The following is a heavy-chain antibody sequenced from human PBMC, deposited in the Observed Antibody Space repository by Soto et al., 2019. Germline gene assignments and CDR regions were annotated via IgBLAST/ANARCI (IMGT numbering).Heavy chain of an antibody. CDR1: GGSVNGYY. CDR2: IHHNGST. V-gene: IGHV4-34*01. D-gene: IGHD2-2*01. Sequence: SETLSLTCAVYGGSVNGYYWNWIRQPPGKGLEWIGEIHHNGSTHYNPYLKSRVTISVDTSKKQFSLKLSYVTAADTAVYYCARDRGNRYCSSTSCSIGNYYYYYGMDVWGQGTTVTVSS. CDR3: ARDRGNRYCSSTSCSIGNYYYYYGMDV. J-gene: IGHJ6*02.